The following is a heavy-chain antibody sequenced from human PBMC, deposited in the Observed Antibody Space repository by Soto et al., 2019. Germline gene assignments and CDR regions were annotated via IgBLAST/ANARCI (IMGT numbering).Heavy chain of an antibody. CDR2: ISWNSGSI. CDR1: GFTFDDYA. D-gene: IGHD3-22*01. Sequence: EVQLVESGGGLVQPGRSLRLSCAASGFTFDDYAMHWVRQAPGKGLEWVSGISWNSGSIGYADSVKGRFTISRDNAKNFLYLQMNSLKAEDTALYYCAKGSYYYDSSGYFDYWGQGTLVTVSS. V-gene: IGHV3-9*01. J-gene: IGHJ4*02. CDR3: AKGSYYYDSSGYFDY.